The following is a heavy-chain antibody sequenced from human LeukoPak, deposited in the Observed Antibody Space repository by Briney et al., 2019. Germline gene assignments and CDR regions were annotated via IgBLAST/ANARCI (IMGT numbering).Heavy chain of an antibody. J-gene: IGHJ4*02. D-gene: IGHD5-24*01. Sequence: SETLSLTCTVSGGSNSSSSYYWGWIRQPPGKGLEWIGSIYYSGSTYYNPSLKSRVTISVDTSKNQFSLKLSSVTAADTAVYYCARSPLYNRRIDWGQGTLVTVSS. CDR1: GGSNSSSSYY. CDR3: ARSPLYNRRID. V-gene: IGHV4-39*07. CDR2: IYYSGST.